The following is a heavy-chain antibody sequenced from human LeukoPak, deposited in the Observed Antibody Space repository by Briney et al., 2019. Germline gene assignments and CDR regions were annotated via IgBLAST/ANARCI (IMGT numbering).Heavy chain of an antibody. CDR3: ARPSPYFGSRDAFDI. J-gene: IGHJ3*02. CDR1: GFTFSSYW. D-gene: IGHD3-9*01. V-gene: IGHV3-7*01. Sequence: SGGSLRLSCAASGFTFSSYWMSWVRQAPGKGLEWVANIKQDGSEKYYVDSVKGRFTISRDNAKNSLYLQMNSLRAEDTAVYYCARPSPYFGSRDAFDIWGQGTMVTVSS. CDR2: IKQDGSEK.